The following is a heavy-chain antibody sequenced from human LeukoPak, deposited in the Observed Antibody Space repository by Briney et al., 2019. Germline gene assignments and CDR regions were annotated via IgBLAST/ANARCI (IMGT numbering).Heavy chain of an antibody. Sequence: PSETLSLTRAVYGGSFSGYYWSWIRQPPGKGLEWIGEINHSGSTNYNPSLKSRVTISVDTSKNQFSLKLSSVTAADTAVYYCARLRSSWYAAAFDYWGQGTLVTVSS. V-gene: IGHV4-34*01. CDR3: ARLRSSWYAAAFDY. J-gene: IGHJ4*02. CDR2: INHSGST. D-gene: IGHD6-13*01. CDR1: GGSFSGYY.